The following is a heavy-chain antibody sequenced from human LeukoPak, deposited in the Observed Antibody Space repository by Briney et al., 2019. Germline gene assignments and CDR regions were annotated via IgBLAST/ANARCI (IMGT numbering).Heavy chain of an antibody. Sequence: GGSLGLSCAASGFTFSSYWMHWVRQAPGKGLVWVSRINSDGSSTSYADSVKGRLTISRDNAKNTLYLQMNSLRAEDTAVYYCARDVGGYSYVYWFDPWGQGTLVTVSS. CDR2: INSDGSST. J-gene: IGHJ5*02. D-gene: IGHD5-18*01. CDR1: GFTFSSYW. CDR3: ARDVGGYSYVYWFDP. V-gene: IGHV3-74*01.